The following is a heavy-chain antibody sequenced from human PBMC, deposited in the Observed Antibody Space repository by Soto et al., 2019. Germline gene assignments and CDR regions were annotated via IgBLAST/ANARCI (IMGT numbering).Heavy chain of an antibody. J-gene: IGHJ6*02. CDR3: ARDLLGFGYTYADV. D-gene: IGHD3-10*01. V-gene: IGHV1-69*12. CDR2: IIPIGATV. CDR1: GGTFSNYA. Sequence: QVQLVQSGAEVKKPGSSVKASCKASGGTFSNYALISWVRQAPGQGLEWMGGIIPIGATVNYAQKFQGRVTITADESTSTVYMDLGSLRSEDTAVYYCARDLLGFGYTYADVWGQGTTVTVSS.